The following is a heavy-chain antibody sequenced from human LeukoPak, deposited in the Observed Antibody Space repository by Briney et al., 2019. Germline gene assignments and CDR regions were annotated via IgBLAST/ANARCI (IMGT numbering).Heavy chain of an antibody. D-gene: IGHD3-10*01. V-gene: IGHV3-9*01. CDR3: ARDNYYGSGTYGFESY. CDR1: GFTFDDYA. J-gene: IGHJ4*02. CDR2: ISWNSGSI. Sequence: GGSLRLSCAASGFTFDDYAMRWVRQAPGKGLEWVSGISWNSGSIGYADSVKGRFTISRDNAKNSLYLQMNSLRAEDTAIYYCARDNYYGSGTYGFESYWGQGTLVTVSS.